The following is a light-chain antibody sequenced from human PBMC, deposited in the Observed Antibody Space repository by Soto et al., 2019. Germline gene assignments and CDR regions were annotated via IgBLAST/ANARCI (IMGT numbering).Light chain of an antibody. CDR3: CSYPGSHTWV. CDR2: EGS. V-gene: IGLV2-14*02. CDR1: SSDVGSYNL. J-gene: IGLJ3*02. Sequence: QSALTQPASVSGSPGQSITISCTGTSSDVGSYNLVSWYQQHPGKAPKLMIYEGSKRPSGVPDRFSGSKSGNTASLTISGLQAEDEADYYCCSYPGSHTWVFGGGTKLTVL.